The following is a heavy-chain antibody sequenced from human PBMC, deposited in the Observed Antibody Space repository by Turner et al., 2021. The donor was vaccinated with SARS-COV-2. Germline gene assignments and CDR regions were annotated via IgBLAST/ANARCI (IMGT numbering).Heavy chain of an antibody. CDR1: GFTFANAW. V-gene: IGHV3-15*04. J-gene: IGHJ4*02. Sequence: EVQLVESGGDLVKPGGSLRLSCAASGFTFANAWMSWVRQAPGKGLEWVGHIASNTDGGATYYAAPVKGRFTISRDDSKTTQFLQMTSLKAEDTAVYYCVGAFLGNWGQGTLVTVSS. CDR3: VGAFLGN. CDR2: IASNTDGGAT. D-gene: IGHD3-16*01.